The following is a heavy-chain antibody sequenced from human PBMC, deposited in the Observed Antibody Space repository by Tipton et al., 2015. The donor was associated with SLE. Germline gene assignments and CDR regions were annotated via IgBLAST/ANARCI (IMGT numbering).Heavy chain of an antibody. Sequence: TLSLTCAVSGYFISSGYYWGWIRQPPGKGLEWIGIAYHSGSTYYNPSLESRVTISIDTSKNQFSLKLTSVTPADTAVDFCARDRSSVSDWGQGTQVIVSP. J-gene: IGHJ4*02. CDR2: AYHSGST. CDR3: ARDRSSVSD. D-gene: IGHD5/OR15-5a*01. V-gene: IGHV4-38-2*02. CDR1: GYFISSGYY.